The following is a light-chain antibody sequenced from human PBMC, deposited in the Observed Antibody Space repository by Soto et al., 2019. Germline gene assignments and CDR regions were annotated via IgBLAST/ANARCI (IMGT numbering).Light chain of an antibody. V-gene: IGKV3-20*01. Sequence: TLSAAAVSLSPKERATLSCRASQSVSSSYLAWYQQKPGQAPRLLIYGASSRATGIPDRFSGSGSGTDFTLTISGLEPEDFVVYCCQQYGNSRGPFGQGTK. CDR1: QSVSSSY. CDR2: GAS. J-gene: IGKJ1*01. CDR3: QQYGNSRGP.